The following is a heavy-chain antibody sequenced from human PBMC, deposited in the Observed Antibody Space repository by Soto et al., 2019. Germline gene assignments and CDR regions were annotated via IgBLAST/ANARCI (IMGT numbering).Heavy chain of an antibody. CDR3: ARDQSGDGPYQFDS. D-gene: IGHD2-2*01. Sequence: QVQLVESGGGVVQPGRSLRLSCAASGFTFRSYAMNWVRQAPGKGLEWVAVILYDGSNKYYADSVKGRFTISRDNSKNTVYLQMNSLRAEDTAVYYCARDQSGDGPYQFDSWGLGTLVTVSS. CDR2: ILYDGSNK. CDR1: GFTFRSYA. V-gene: IGHV3-30-3*01. J-gene: IGHJ4*02.